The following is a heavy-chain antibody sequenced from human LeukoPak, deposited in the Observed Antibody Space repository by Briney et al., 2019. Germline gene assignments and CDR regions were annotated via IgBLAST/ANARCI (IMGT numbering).Heavy chain of an antibody. CDR3: ARDPGHDTSNYGGLDF. J-gene: IGHJ4*02. CDR1: GCWFTGYY. Sequence: ASVKVSCKTSGCWFTGYYMHWVRQAPGQGLEWMGWINPKSGDPIYVQKFQGRVTLTRDTSIDTVYLELSSLKSDDTAVYYCARDPGHDTSNYGGLDFWGQGTLVTVSS. V-gene: IGHV1-2*02. CDR2: INPKSGDP. D-gene: IGHD4-11*01.